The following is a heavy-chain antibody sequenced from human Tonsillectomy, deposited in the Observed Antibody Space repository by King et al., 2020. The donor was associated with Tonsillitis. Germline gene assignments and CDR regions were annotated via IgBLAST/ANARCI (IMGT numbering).Heavy chain of an antibody. CDR2: IWYDGNNK. CDR1: GFTFSSYG. J-gene: IGHJ6*03. Sequence: VQLVESGGGVVQPGRSLRLSCAASGFTFSSYGMHWVRQAPGKGLEWVAFIWYDGNNKYYADSVNGRFTISRDNSENTLYLQMNSLRAEDTAVYYCASSAGTFSYYYYMDVWGKGTTVTVSS. V-gene: IGHV3-33*08. CDR3: ASSAGTFSYYYYMDV. D-gene: IGHD6-13*01.